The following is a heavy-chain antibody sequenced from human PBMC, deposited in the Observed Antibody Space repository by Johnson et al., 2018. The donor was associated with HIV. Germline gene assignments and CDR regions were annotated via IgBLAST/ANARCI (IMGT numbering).Heavy chain of an antibody. Sequence: QVQLLESGGDLVQPGGSLRLSCAASGFTFSSYWMHWVRQAPGKGLEWVAFIRYDGSDKYYADSVKGRFTISRDDSKNTLYLQMNSLKTEDTAVYYCSVDAFDIWGQGTMVTVSS. J-gene: IGHJ3*02. CDR1: GFTFSSYW. CDR3: SVDAFDI. V-gene: IGHV3-30*02. CDR2: IRYDGSDK.